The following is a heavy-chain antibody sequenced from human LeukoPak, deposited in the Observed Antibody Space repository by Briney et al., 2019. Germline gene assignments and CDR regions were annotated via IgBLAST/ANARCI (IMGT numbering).Heavy chain of an antibody. D-gene: IGHD6-19*01. J-gene: IGHJ5*02. V-gene: IGHV3-7*01. CDR1: GFTFTTYW. CDR2: IKQDGTEK. CDR3: ARAAFIAVAGIDWFDP. Sequence: PGESLRLSCAASGFTFTTYWMSWVRQAPGKGLEWVANIKQDGTEKYYVDSVKGRFTISRDNAKNSLYLQMNSLRAEDTAVYYCARAAFIAVAGIDWFDPWGQGTLVTVSS.